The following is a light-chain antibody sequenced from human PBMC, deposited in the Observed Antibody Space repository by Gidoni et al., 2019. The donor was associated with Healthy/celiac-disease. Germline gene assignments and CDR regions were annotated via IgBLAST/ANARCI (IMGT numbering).Light chain of an antibody. CDR3: HQYYSYPPLT. J-gene: IGKJ4*01. CDR1: QGISSS. CDR2: AAS. V-gene: IGKV1-8*01. Sequence: AIRMTQSPSSFSASTGDRVTITCRASQGISSSLAWYQQKPGKATKLLIYAASTLQSWVPSRFSGSGSGTDFTLTISCLQSEAFATYYCHQYYSYPPLTFGGGPKVEIQ.